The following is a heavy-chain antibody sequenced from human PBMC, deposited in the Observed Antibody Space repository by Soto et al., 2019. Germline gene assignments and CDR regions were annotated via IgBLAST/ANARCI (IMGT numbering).Heavy chain of an antibody. J-gene: IGHJ4*02. CDR2: IDLSGTTT. Sequence: GGSLRLSCAASGFSFRDFSMNWFRQAPGKGLEWVSFIDLSGTTTYYRDSVKGRFTMSKDKSRKTVYLQMNSLRVEDTAIYYCAKDRVPDVIYSSDYWGQGVLVTVSS. D-gene: IGHD2-15*01. CDR1: GFSFRDFS. CDR3: AKDRVPDVIYSSDY. V-gene: IGHV3-23*01.